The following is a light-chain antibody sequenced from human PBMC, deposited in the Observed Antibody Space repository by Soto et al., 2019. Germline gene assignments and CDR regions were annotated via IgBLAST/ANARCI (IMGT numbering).Light chain of an antibody. CDR3: QSYDSSLSGYV. CDR1: SSNIGAGYD. Sequence: QPVLTQPPSVSGAPGQRVTISCTGSSSNIGAGYDVHWYQQLPGTAPKLLIHGNNNRPSGFPGRFSGSKSGTSASLAITGLQAEDEADYYCQSYDSSLSGYVFGTGTKLTVL. V-gene: IGLV1-40*01. CDR2: GNN. J-gene: IGLJ1*01.